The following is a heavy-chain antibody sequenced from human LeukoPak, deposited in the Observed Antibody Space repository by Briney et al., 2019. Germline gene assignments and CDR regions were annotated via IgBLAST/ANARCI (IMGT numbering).Heavy chain of an antibody. Sequence: SVKVSCKASGGTFSSYAISWVRQAPGQGLEWMGGIIPIFGTANYAQKFQGRVTITADESTSTAYMELSSLRSEDTAVYYCARGVNAGEYYYYGMDVWGQGTTVTVSS. CDR1: GGTFSSYA. CDR2: IIPIFGTA. J-gene: IGHJ6*02. D-gene: IGHD7-27*01. CDR3: ARGVNAGEYYYYGMDV. V-gene: IGHV1-69*13.